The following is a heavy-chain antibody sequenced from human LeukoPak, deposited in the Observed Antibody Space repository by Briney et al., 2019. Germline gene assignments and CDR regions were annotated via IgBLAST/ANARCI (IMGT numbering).Heavy chain of an antibody. V-gene: IGHV1-8*01. Sequence: ASVKVSCKASGYTFISFDINWVRQATGQGLEWMGWMNPNSGNTGYAQKFQGRVTMTRNTSISTAYMELSSLRSEDTAVYYCARAGSGSYRYYYGMDVWGQGTTVTVSS. D-gene: IGHD3-10*01. CDR2: MNPNSGNT. CDR3: ARAGSGSYRYYYGMDV. CDR1: GYTFISFD. J-gene: IGHJ6*02.